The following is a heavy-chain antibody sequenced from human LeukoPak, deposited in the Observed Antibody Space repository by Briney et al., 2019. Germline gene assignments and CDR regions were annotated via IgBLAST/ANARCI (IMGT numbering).Heavy chain of an antibody. Sequence: PGGSLRLSCAASGFTFSSYAMGWVRQAPGKGLEWVSAISGSGGYTYSADSVKGRFTISRDNSKNTLYLQMNSLRDDDSAVYYCTRGYNFGGYWGQGTLVTVSS. CDR3: TRGYNFGGY. V-gene: IGHV3-23*01. J-gene: IGHJ4*02. CDR2: ISGSGGYT. D-gene: IGHD4-23*01. CDR1: GFTFSSYA.